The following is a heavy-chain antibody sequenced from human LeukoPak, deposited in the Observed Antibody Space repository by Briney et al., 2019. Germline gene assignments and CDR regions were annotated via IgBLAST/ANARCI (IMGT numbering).Heavy chain of an antibody. V-gene: IGHV4-59*01. CDR1: GGSISSYY. D-gene: IGHD6-19*01. CDR2: IYYSGST. Sequence: SETLSLTCTVSGGSISSYYWSWIRQPPGKGLEWIGYIYYSGSTNYNPSLKSRVTISVDTSKNQFSLKLSSVTAADTAVYYCARVSGIAVAEYFQHWGQGTLVTVSS. J-gene: IGHJ1*01. CDR3: ARVSGIAVAEYFQH.